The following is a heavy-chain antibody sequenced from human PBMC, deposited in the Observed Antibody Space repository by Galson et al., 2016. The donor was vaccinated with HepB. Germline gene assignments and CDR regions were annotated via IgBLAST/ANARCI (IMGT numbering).Heavy chain of an antibody. Sequence: SLRLSCAASGFTFSDYYMSWIRQAPGKGLDWVSYISSGGSIRYYADSVKGRFTISRDNAKNSLYLEMSSLRAEDTAVYYCAREQFTILSEGVWGQGTTVTVSS. J-gene: IGHJ6*02. CDR2: ISSGGSIR. CDR1: GFTFSDYY. D-gene: IGHD3-16*02. V-gene: IGHV3-11*01. CDR3: AREQFTILSEGV.